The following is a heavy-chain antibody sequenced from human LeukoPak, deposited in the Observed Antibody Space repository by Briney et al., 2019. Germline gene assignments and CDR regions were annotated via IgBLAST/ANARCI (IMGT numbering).Heavy chain of an antibody. CDR2: INHSGGT. CDR1: GVSFSGHY. Sequence: KPSETLSLTCAVYGVSFSGHYWSWIRQPPGKGLEWLGDINHSGGTNYNPSLKSRVTISVDTSKKRFSLRLTSVTAADTAVYYCARGGTDGVSYNYAMDVWGQGTTVTVSS. V-gene: IGHV4-34*01. CDR3: ARGGTDGVSYNYAMDV. D-gene: IGHD3/OR15-3a*01. J-gene: IGHJ6*02.